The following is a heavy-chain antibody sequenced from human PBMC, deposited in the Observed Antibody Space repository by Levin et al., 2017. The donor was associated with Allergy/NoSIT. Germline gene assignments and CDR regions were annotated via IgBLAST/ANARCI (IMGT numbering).Heavy chain of an antibody. J-gene: IGHJ6*02. CDR1: GGSFSGYY. Sequence: PSETLSLTCAVYGGSFSGYYWSWIRQPPGKGLEWIGEINHSGSTNYNPSLKSRVTISVDTSKNQFSLKLSSVTAADTAVYYCARTPSTVLSSGMDVWGQGTTVTVSS. D-gene: IGHD4-17*01. V-gene: IGHV4-34*01. CDR2: INHSGST. CDR3: ARTPSTVLSSGMDV.